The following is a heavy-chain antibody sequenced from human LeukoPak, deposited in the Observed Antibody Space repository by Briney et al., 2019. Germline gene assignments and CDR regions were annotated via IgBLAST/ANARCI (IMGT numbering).Heavy chain of an antibody. V-gene: IGHV4-39*07. Sequence: SETLSLTCTVSGGSIISSSYYWGWIRQPPGKGLEWIGSIYYSGSTYYNPSLKNRVTISVDTSKNQFSLKLSSVTAADTAVYYCARGLDSSSWYGGADYFDYWGQGTLVTVSS. CDR2: IYYSGST. D-gene: IGHD6-13*01. CDR1: GGSIISSSYY. J-gene: IGHJ4*02. CDR3: ARGLDSSSWYGGADYFDY.